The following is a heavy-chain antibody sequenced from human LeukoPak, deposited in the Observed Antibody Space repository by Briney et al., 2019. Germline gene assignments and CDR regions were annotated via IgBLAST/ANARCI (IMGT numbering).Heavy chain of an antibody. CDR1: GFTFSSYA. J-gene: IGHJ4*02. CDR2: ISSNGGST. Sequence: PGGSLRLSCSASGFTFSSYAMHWVRQAPGKGLEYVSAISSNGGSTYYADSVKGRFTISRDNSKNTLYLQMSSLRAEDTAVHYCVKPRGYSSSWYYFDYWGQGTLVTVSS. V-gene: IGHV3-64D*06. CDR3: VKPRGYSSSWYYFDY. D-gene: IGHD6-13*01.